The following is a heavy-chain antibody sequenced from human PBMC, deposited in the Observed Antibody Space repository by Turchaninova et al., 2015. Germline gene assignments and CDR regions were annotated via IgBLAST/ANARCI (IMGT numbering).Heavy chain of an antibody. V-gene: IGHV4-39*01. J-gene: IGHJ4*02. D-gene: IGHD3-22*01. Sequence: QLQLQESGPGLVKPSETLSLTCTVSGGSISSSRYYWGWIRQPPGKGLELIGGIYYSGSTYYNPSLKSRVAIFVDTSKNQFSLKLSSVTAADTAVYYCARRGAYYYDSSGYYYPFDYWGQGTLVTVSS. CDR3: ARRGAYYYDSSGYYYPFDY. CDR2: IYYSGST. CDR1: GGSISSSRYY.